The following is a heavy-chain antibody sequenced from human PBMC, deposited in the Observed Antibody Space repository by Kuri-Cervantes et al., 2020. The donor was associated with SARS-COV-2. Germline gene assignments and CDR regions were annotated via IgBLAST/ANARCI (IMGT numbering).Heavy chain of an antibody. CDR1: CGPFSGHY. D-gene: IGHD6-19*01. Sequence: SQTLSLLWAVYCGPFSGHYWSRIRQPPGKGLEWIGEFNHSGSTNYNPSLRIPVTISVDTSKNQFSLKLSSVPAADTDVYYCARYIPGYSSGWDYWGQGTLVTVSS. J-gene: IGHJ4*02. CDR2: FNHSGST. CDR3: ARYIPGYSSGWDY. V-gene: IGHV4-34*01.